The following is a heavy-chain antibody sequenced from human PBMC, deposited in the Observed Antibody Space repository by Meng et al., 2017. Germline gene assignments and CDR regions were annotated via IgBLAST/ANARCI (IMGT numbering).Heavy chain of an antibody. CDR2: INPKSGDT. D-gene: IGHD6-25*01. V-gene: IGHV1-2*06. Sequence: GAGVKKPGASVKVSCKPSGYNFPDYYIHWVRRAPGQGLEWMGRINPKSGDTHYAQKFQARVTMTGDTSISTAYMELSGLRSDDTAMYYCARDEDISAAGKLFGDYWGQGTLVTVSS. J-gene: IGHJ4*02. CDR3: ARDEDISAAGKLFGDY. CDR1: GYNFPDYY.